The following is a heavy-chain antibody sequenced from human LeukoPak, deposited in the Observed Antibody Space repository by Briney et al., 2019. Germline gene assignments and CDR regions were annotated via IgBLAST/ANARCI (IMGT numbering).Heavy chain of an antibody. J-gene: IGHJ4*02. CDR2: ISSSSSYI. D-gene: IGHD3-10*01. CDR3: ARDDSRYGSGRGSY. V-gene: IGHV3-21*01. Sequence: GGSLRLSCAASGFTFSSYSMNWVRQAPGKGLEWVSSISSSSSYIYYADSVKGRFTISRDNAKNSLYLQMNSLGAEDTAVYYCARDDSRYGSGRGSYWGQGTLVTVSS. CDR1: GFTFSSYS.